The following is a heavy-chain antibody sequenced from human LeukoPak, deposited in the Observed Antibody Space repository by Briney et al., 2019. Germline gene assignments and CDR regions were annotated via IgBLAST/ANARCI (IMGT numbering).Heavy chain of an antibody. CDR2: INPNSGGT. V-gene: IGHV1-2*02. Sequence: ASVKVSCKASGYTFTGYYMHWVRQAPGQGLEWMGWINPNSGGTNYAQKFQGRVTMIRDTSISTAYMELSRLRSDDTAVYYCARGEGGIDYGDYAYYFDYWGQGTLVTVSS. D-gene: IGHD4-17*01. CDR1: GYTFTGYY. J-gene: IGHJ4*02. CDR3: ARGEGGIDYGDYAYYFDY.